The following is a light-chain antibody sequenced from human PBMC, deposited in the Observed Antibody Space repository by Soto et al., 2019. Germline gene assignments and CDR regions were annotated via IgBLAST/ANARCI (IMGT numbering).Light chain of an antibody. J-gene: IGKJ1*01. CDR2: GAS. CDR3: QQYGSSPKT. V-gene: IGKV3-20*01. Sequence: EIVLTQSPGTLSLSPGERATLSCRASQSVSSSYLAWYQQKPGQAPRLLIYGASSRATGIPDRLSGSGSGTAFTLTISRLEPEDFAVYYCQQYGSSPKTFGQGTKVEIK. CDR1: QSVSSSY.